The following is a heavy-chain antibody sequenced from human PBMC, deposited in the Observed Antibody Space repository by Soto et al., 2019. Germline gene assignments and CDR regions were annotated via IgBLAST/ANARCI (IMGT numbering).Heavy chain of an antibody. CDR2: MNPNSGNT. V-gene: IGHV1-8*01. CDR1: GYTFTSYD. D-gene: IGHD2-15*01. CDR3: ARGPTGYCSGGSCFRFDY. Sequence: QVQLVQSGAEVKKPGASVKVSCKASGYTFTSYDINWVRQATGQGLEWMGWMNPNSGNTGYAQKFQGRVTMTRNTSICTAYRELSGLRSEDTAVYYCARGPTGYCSGGSCFRFDYWGQGTLVTVSS. J-gene: IGHJ4*02.